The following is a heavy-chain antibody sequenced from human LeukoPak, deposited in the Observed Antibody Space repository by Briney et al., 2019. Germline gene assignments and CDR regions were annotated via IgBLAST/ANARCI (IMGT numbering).Heavy chain of an antibody. J-gene: IGHJ4*02. CDR2: IKTDGGEK. CDR1: GFSFNNYW. Sequence: GGSLRLSCVASGFSFNNYWMSWFRQPPGKWLEWLGNIKTDGGEKYYVDSVRGRFTISRDNAKNSLYLQMNSLRAEDTAVYYCARDYVWGSPESDYWGQGTLVTVSS. V-gene: IGHV3-7*01. D-gene: IGHD7-27*01. CDR3: ARDYVWGSPESDY.